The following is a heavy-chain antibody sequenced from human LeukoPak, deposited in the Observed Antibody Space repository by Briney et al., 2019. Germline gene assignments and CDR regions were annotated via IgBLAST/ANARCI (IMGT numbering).Heavy chain of an antibody. V-gene: IGHV3-23*01. J-gene: IGHJ6*02. D-gene: IGHD2-15*01. CDR1: GFTFSSYA. Sequence: GGSLRLSCAASGFTFSSYAMSWVRQAPGQGLEWVSAISGSGGSTYYADPVKGRFTISRDNSKNTLYLQMNSLRAEDTAVYYCAKGNLYCSGGSCYDRWGMDVWGQGTTVTVSS. CDR3: AKGNLYCSGGSCYDRWGMDV. CDR2: ISGSGGST.